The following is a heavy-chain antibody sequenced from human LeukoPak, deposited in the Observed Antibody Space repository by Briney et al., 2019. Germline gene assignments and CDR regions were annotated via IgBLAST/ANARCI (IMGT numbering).Heavy chain of an antibody. CDR1: GYSFTSYW. D-gene: IGHD5-24*01. CDR3: ARAPQMATIPRLFDY. CDR2: IYPGDSDT. V-gene: IGHV5-51*01. J-gene: IGHJ4*02. Sequence: GESLKISCKGSGYSFTSYWIGWVRQMPGKGLEWMGIIYPGDSDTRYSPSFQGQVTISADKSISTAYLQWSSLKASDTAMYYCARAPQMATIPRLFDYWGQGTLVTVSS.